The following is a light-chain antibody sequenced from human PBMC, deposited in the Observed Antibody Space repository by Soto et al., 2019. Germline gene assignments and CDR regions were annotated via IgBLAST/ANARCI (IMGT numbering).Light chain of an antibody. CDR2: WAS. J-gene: IGKJ5*01. CDR1: HSVFYSSNNKNY. CDR3: QQYYSTPRT. Sequence: IVMTQSPDSLTVSLGARATISFKSIHSVFYSSNNKNYLAWYQQKPGQSPKLLIYWASTRESGVPDRFSGSGSGTDFTLTISSLQAGDVAVYYCQQYYSTPRTFGQGTRLEI. V-gene: IGKV4-1*01.